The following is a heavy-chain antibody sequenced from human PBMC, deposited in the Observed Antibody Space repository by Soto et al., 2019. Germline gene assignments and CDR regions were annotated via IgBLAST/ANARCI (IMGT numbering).Heavy chain of an antibody. Sequence: WWSLRLSCSASVFTFSNYDMNWFRQAPGKGLEWVSAISGSGGSTYYADSVKGRFTISRDNSKSTLYLQMNSLRAEDTAVYYCAKADSVDYGEFDYWGQGTLVTVSS. CDR1: VFTFSNYD. J-gene: IGHJ4*02. CDR3: AKADSVDYGEFDY. V-gene: IGHV3-23*01. CDR2: ISGSGGST. D-gene: IGHD4-17*01.